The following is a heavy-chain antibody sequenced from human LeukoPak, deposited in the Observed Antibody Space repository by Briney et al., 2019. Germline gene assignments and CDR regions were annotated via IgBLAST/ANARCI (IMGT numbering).Heavy chain of an antibody. CDR3: ARTWIQVWCPDFDY. CDR1: GYTFTDYY. Sequence: ASVKVSCKASGYTFTDYYMHWVRQAPGQGLEWMGWNNPNSGGTNYAQKFQGRVTMTRDTSITTAYMELSGLRSDDTAVYYCARTWIQVWCPDFDYWGQGSLVTVSS. J-gene: IGHJ4*02. V-gene: IGHV1-2*02. D-gene: IGHD5-18*01. CDR2: NNPNSGGT.